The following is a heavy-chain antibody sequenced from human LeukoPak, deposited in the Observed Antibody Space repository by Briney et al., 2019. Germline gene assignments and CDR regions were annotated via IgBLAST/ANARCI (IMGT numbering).Heavy chain of an antibody. V-gene: IGHV3-48*04. CDR2: ISSSISII. CDR3: ARGSSYRVTMTRDAFDI. D-gene: IGHD3-22*01. J-gene: IGHJ3*02. CDR1: GVTFSSYS. Sequence: GGSLRLSCADSGVTFSSYSMNWVRQAPGKGLEWVSYISSSISIIYHADSVKSRFTISRETAKNSLYLQMNSLRAEDTAVYYCARGSSYRVTMTRDAFDIWGQGTMVTVSS.